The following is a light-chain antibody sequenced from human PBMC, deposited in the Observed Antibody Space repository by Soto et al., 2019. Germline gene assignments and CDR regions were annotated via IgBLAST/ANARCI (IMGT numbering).Light chain of an antibody. Sequence: QSVLTQPHSVSGDPGQKVTLSCTGSSSNMGAGYDVHWYQKFPGTAPQLLIYGNTNRPSGVPDRFSGSKSGTSASLAITGLQAEDEGECYCQSYDCSLSVGVFGGGSKLTVL. CDR3: QSYDCSLSVGV. CDR2: GNT. J-gene: IGLJ3*02. CDR1: SSNMGAGYD. V-gene: IGLV1-40*01.